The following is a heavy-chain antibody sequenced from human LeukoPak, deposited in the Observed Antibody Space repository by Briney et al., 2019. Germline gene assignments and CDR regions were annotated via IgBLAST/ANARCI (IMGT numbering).Heavy chain of an antibody. J-gene: IGHJ3*02. CDR1: GFTLSTYA. V-gene: IGHV3-23*01. Sequence: GGSLRLSCSASGFTLSTYAMNWVRQAPGTGLEWVSGISGSGGSTHYADTVKGRFTISRDNSKNTLYLQMNSLRAEDTAVYYCAKDFHYYYGSGSYLDAFDIWGQGTMVTVSS. D-gene: IGHD3-10*01. CDR3: AKDFHYYYGSGSYLDAFDI. CDR2: ISGSGGST.